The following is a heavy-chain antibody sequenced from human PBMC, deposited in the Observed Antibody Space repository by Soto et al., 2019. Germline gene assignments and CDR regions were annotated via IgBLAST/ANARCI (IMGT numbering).Heavy chain of an antibody. CDR3: ARECVDTVTSITIPFDY. CDR2: ISSSASYM. D-gene: IGHD5-12*01. J-gene: IGHJ4*02. V-gene: IGHV3-21*01. CDR1: GFTFSRCD. Sequence: RALRLSCATSGFTFSRCDMNWVRQAPGKGLEWVSFISSSASYMYYADSVKGRFTISRDNSKKSLYLQMSSLRADDTAVYYCARECVDTVTSITIPFDYWGQGALVTV.